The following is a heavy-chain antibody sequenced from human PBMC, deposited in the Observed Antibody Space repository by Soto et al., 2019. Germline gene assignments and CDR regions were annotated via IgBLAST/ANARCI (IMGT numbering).Heavy chain of an antibody. J-gene: IGHJ4*02. D-gene: IGHD2-2*01. Sequence: QVRLVESGGGVVQPGRSLRLSCAASGFIFSTYGMHWVRQAPGKGLQWVAVVSDDGDTTYYAESVTGRFTVSRDNSEDTLYLYMNDLRPEYTAVYYSEREGQHVVGPDALSFEYWGRGTLVTVSS. CDR3: EREGQHVVGPDALSFEY. V-gene: IGHV3-30*03. CDR1: GFIFSTYG. CDR2: VSDDGDTT.